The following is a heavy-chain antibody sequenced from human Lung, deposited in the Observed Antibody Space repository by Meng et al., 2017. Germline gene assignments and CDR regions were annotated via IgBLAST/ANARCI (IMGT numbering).Heavy chain of an antibody. D-gene: IGHD4-11*01. Sequence: QVQLQRGGAGLVVPSETRSVACVVSGGSFSDYSWSWIRQPPGKGREWIGEINDSGSTTYNPSLESRATISVDTSQNNLSLKLGSVTAADSAVYYCARGPTTMAHDFDYWGQGTLVTVSS. J-gene: IGHJ4*02. CDR3: ARGPTTMAHDFDY. CDR1: GGSFSDYS. CDR2: INDSGST. V-gene: IGHV4-34*01.